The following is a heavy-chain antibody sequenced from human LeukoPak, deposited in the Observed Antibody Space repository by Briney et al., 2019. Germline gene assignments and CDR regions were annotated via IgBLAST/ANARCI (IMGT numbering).Heavy chain of an antibody. V-gene: IGHV4-59*08. CDR2: MYYSGST. Sequence: SETLSLTCTVSGGSVTSDYWSWIRQPPGRGLEWIGYMYYSGSTNYNPSLKSRVTISGDTSKNQFSLKLSSVTAADTAVYYCARRYCSSTSCPIDYWGQGTLVSVSS. J-gene: IGHJ4*02. CDR1: GGSVTSDY. CDR3: ARRYCSSTSCPIDY. D-gene: IGHD2-2*01.